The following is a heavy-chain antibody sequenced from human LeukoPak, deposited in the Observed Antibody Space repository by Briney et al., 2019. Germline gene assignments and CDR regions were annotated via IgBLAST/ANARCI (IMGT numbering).Heavy chain of an antibody. V-gene: IGHV1-8*01. D-gene: IGHD6-19*01. CDR2: MNPNSGNT. Sequence: ASVKVSCKASGYTFTSYDINWVRQATGQGLEWMGWMNPNSGNTSYAQKFQGRVTMTRNTSISTAYMELSSLRSEDAAVYYYARRQRGYSSGWYTYSPLGYWGQGTLVTVSS. CDR3: ARRQRGYSSGWYTYSPLGY. J-gene: IGHJ4*02. CDR1: GYTFTSYD.